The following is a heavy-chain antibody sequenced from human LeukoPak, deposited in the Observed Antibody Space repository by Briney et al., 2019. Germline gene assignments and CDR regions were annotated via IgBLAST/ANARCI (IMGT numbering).Heavy chain of an antibody. CDR1: GGSINNYY. V-gene: IGHV4-59*01. J-gene: IGHJ4*02. Sequence: SETLSLTCTVSGGSINNYYWSWIRPPPGTGLEWIGYIYYSGSTNYNPSLKSRVTISVDTSKNQFSLKLSSVTAADTAVYYCARDGSSSWYYFDYWGQGTLVTVSS. D-gene: IGHD6-13*01. CDR2: IYYSGST. CDR3: ARDGSSSWYYFDY.